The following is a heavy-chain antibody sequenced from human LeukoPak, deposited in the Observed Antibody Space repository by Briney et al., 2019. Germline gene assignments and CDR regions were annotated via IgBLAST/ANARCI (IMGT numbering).Heavy chain of an antibody. D-gene: IGHD6-13*01. CDR2: FSRRGTT. V-gene: IGHV3-23*01. CDR1: GFTFSPYA. CDR3: AGVSSSWYNWFDP. J-gene: IGHJ5*02. Sequence: GGSLRLSCAASGFTFSPYAMAWVRQAPGKGLQWVSAFSRRGTTHYADSVKGRFTISRDNSKNEVYLQTNSLRAEDTAVYYCAGVSSSWYNWFDPWGQGTLVTVSS.